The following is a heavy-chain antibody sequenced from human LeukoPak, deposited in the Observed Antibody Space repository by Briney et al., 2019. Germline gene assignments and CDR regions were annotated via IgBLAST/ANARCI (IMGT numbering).Heavy chain of an antibody. CDR1: GFTLRNEG. V-gene: IGHV3-23*01. J-gene: IGHJ4*02. CDR2: ISGTGANT. Sequence: PGGSLRLSCAASGFTLRNEGMSRVRQAPGKGLEWVSDISGTGANTYYADSVKGRFTISRDNSKNTLYLQMNSLRGEDTAVYSGAKRYGLGSSPFDSCGEGALVTVSS. CDR3: AKRYGLGSSPFDS. D-gene: IGHD3-10*01.